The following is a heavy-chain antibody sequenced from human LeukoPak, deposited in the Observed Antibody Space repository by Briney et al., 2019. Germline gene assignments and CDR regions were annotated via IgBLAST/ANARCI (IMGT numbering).Heavy chain of an antibody. J-gene: IGHJ4*02. Sequence: SETLSLTCTVSGGSISSSSYYWGWIRQPPGKGLEWIGSIYYSGSTYYNPSLKSRVTISVDTSKNQFSLKLSSVTAADTAVYYCARVLKTSHPPDYWGQGTLVTVSS. CDR3: ARVLKTSHPPDY. CDR1: GGSISSSSYY. V-gene: IGHV4-39*07. D-gene: IGHD2-2*01. CDR2: IYYSGST.